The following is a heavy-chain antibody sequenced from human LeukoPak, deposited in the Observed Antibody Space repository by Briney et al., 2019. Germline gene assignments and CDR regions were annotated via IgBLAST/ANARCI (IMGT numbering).Heavy chain of an antibody. CDR1: GGSISSYY. J-gene: IGHJ5*02. CDR2: ICYSGST. CDR3: ARQSGSGSYGIDP. V-gene: IGHV4-59*08. Sequence: SETLSLTCTVSGGSISSYYWSWIRQPPGKGLEWIGYICYSGSTNYNPSLKSRVTISVDTSKNQFSLKLSSVTAADTAVYYCARQSGSGSYGIDPWGQGTLVTVSS. D-gene: IGHD3-10*01.